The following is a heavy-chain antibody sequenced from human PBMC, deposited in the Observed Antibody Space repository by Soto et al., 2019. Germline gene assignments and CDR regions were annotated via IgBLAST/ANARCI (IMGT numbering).Heavy chain of an antibody. V-gene: IGHV1-58*01. CDR1: GFTFTSCA. CDR2: IAVGSGYT. CDR3: AADATAWQQMVPSDY. J-gene: IGHJ4*01. D-gene: IGHD2-8*01. Sequence: SVKVSCKASGFTFTSCAFQWVRQARGQRLEWIGCIAVGSGYTNYAKRFQDRVTLTRDMSTATTYMELSRLTSEDTAIYYCAADATAWQQMVPSDYWG.